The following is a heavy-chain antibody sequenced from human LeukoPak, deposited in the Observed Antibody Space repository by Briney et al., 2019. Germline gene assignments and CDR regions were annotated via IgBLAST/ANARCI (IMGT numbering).Heavy chain of an antibody. Sequence: SETLSLTCTVSGGSLSSSRYYWGWIRQPPGKGLEWIGSIYYSGSTYYNPSLKSRVTISVDTSKNQFSLKLSSVTAADTAVYYCARFSSGSYPRFAFDIWGQGTMVTVSS. CDR1: GGSLSSSRYY. CDR3: ARFSSGSYPRFAFDI. J-gene: IGHJ3*02. D-gene: IGHD1-26*01. V-gene: IGHV4-39*01. CDR2: IYYSGST.